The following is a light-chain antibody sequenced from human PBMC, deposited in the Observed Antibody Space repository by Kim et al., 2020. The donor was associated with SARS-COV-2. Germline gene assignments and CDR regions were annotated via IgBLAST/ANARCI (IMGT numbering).Light chain of an antibody. CDR1: SLRNYY. CDR2: GKY. J-gene: IGLJ3*02. Sequence: SSELTQDPAVSVALGQTVRITCQGDSLRNYYATWYQQRPGQAPTLVLYGKYDRPSGIPDRFSGSASGNTASLTITGAPAEDEGDYYCSSRDSTGDHVVFG. CDR3: SSRDSTGDHVV. V-gene: IGLV3-19*01.